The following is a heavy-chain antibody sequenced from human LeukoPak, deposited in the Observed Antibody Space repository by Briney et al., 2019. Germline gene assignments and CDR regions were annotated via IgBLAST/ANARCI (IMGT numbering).Heavy chain of an antibody. CDR3: AREFDY. V-gene: IGHV3-33*01. CDR2: IWYDGSNK. Sequence: PGGSLRLSCAASGFAFSSYGMLWVRQAPGKGLEWVAVIWYDGSNKYYADSVKGRFTISRDNSKNTLYLQMNSLRAEDTAVYYCAREFDYWGQGTLVTVSS. CDR1: GFAFSSYG. J-gene: IGHJ4*02.